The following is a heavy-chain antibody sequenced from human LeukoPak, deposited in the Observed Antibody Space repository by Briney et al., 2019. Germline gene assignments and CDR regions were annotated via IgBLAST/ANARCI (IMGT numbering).Heavy chain of an antibody. J-gene: IGHJ4*02. CDR2: INPSGGST. D-gene: IGHD3-22*01. V-gene: IGHV1-46*01. CDR1: GYTFTSYY. Sequence: ASVKVSCKASGYTFTSYYMHWVRQAPGQGLEWMGIINPSGGSTSYAQKSQGRVTMTRDTSTSTVYMELSSLRSEDTAVYYCARDTDYYDSSGYYYVGYWGQGTLVTVSS. CDR3: ARDTDYYDSSGYYYVGY.